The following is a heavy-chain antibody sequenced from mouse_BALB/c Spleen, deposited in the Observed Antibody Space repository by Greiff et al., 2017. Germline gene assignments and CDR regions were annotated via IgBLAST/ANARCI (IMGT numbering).Heavy chain of an antibody. Sequence: EVKLQESGGGLVQPGGSLKLSCAASGFTFSSYTMSWVRQTPEKRLEWVAYISNGGGSTYYPDTVKGRFTISRDNAKNTLYLQMSSLKSEDTAMYYCARQGWLLPFDYWGQGTTLTVSS. CDR3: ARQGWLLPFDY. CDR2: ISNGGGST. V-gene: IGHV5-12-2*01. J-gene: IGHJ2*01. CDR1: GFTFSSYT. D-gene: IGHD2-3*01.